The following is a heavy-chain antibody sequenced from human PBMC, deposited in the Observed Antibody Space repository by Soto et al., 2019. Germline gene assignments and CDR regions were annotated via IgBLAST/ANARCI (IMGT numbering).Heavy chain of an antibody. CDR3: ARGVDFGEEDV. CDR2: IYYSGRR. V-gene: IGHV4-61*01. D-gene: IGHD2-21*01. J-gene: IGHJ6*02. CDR1: SGSVSGGSYY. Sequence: QVQLQESGPGLVKPSETLSLTCTVSSGSVSGGSYYWNWIRQPPGKGLEWIGSIYYSGRRNYNPSLKRRVTISIGTFKNPFSLKLSSLTAADTAGYYCARGVDFGEEDVWGQGTTVTFSS.